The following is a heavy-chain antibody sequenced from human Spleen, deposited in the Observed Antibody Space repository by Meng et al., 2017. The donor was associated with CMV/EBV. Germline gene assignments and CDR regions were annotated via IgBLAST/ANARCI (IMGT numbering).Heavy chain of an antibody. CDR3: ARDMYWNQAYHGMDV. V-gene: IGHV3-66*02. CDR1: GLTVNNQY. D-gene: IGHD2-8*02. J-gene: IGHJ6*02. Sequence: GESLKISCAASGLTVNNQYLTWVRQAPGKGLEWVSVFYSGGSTYYADSVKGRFTISRDSSKNTLYLQMDSLRVEDTAVYYCARDMYWNQAYHGMDVWGQGTTVTVSS. CDR2: FYSGGST.